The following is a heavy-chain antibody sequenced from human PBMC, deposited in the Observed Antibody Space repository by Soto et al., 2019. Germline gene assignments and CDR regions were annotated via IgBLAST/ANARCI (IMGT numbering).Heavy chain of an antibody. Sequence: LSLTCTVSGGSISSGGYYWSWIRQHPGKGLEWIGYIYYSGSAYYNPSLKSRVTISVDTSKNQFSLKLSSVTAADTAVYYCARESRYYDSTASGYGMDVWGQGTTVTVSS. J-gene: IGHJ6*02. CDR3: ARESRYYDSTASGYGMDV. V-gene: IGHV4-31*03. CDR1: GGSISSGGYY. CDR2: IYYSGSA. D-gene: IGHD3-22*01.